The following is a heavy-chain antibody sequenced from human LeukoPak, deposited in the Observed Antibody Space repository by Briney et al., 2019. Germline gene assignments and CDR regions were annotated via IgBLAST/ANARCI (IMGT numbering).Heavy chain of an antibody. CDR3: ARDSPRLSGWLGHFDY. CDR2: ISSDGSSK. D-gene: IGHD6-19*01. J-gene: IGHJ4*02. V-gene: IGHV3-30*03. CDR1: GFTFRSYG. Sequence: GGSLRLSCAASGFTFRSYGMHWVRQAPGKGLEWVAVISSDGSSKNYADSMKGQFTISGDNSKNTLFLQMNNLRAEDTAVYYCARDSPRLSGWLGHFDYWGQGTLVTVSS.